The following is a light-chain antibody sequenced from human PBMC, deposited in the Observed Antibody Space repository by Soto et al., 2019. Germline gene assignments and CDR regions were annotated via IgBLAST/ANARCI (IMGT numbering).Light chain of an antibody. CDR1: QTISSW. Sequence: DIQITHSPSTLSGSVGDRVTITCRASQTISSWLAWYQQKPGEAPKLLIYKASTLKSGVPSGFSGSGSGTEFTLTISSLQPDDFATYYCQHYNSYSEALGQGTKVDIK. CDR3: QHYNSYSEA. CDR2: KAS. J-gene: IGKJ1*01. V-gene: IGKV1-5*03.